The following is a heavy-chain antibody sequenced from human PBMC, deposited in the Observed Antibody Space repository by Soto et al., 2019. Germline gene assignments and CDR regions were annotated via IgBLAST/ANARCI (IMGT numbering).Heavy chain of an antibody. Sequence: GASVKVSCKASGYTFTSYGISWVRQAPGQGLEWMGWISAYNGNTNYAQKLQGRVTMTTDTSTSTAYMELRSLRSDDTAVYYCARNFGLGELSLSNYWGQGTLVTVSS. CDR2: ISAYNGNT. D-gene: IGHD3-16*02. V-gene: IGHV1-18*04. CDR3: ARNFGLGELSLSNY. CDR1: GYTFTSYG. J-gene: IGHJ4*02.